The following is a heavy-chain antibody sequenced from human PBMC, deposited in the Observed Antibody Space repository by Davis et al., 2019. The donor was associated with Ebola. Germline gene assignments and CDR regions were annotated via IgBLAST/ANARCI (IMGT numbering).Heavy chain of an antibody. V-gene: IGHV3-53*01. J-gene: IGHJ2*01. D-gene: IGHD4-17*01. CDR1: GFSVRTNF. CDR3: ARDSPATTVTTFWYFDL. CDR2: IYGSGST. Sequence: GESLKISCAAYGFSVRTNFIHWVRQAPGRGLEWVALIYGSGSTYYADSVKGRFTISRDNSKNTLYLQMNSLRAEDTAVYYCARDSPATTVTTFWYFDLWGRGTLVTVSS.